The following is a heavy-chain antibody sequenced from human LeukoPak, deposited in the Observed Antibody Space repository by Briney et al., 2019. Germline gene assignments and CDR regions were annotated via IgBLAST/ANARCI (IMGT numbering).Heavy chain of an antibody. V-gene: IGHV3-43*01. CDR2: ISWDGGST. CDR3: AREDDSSGYLDY. Sequence: GGSLRLSCAASGFTFDDYTMHWVRQAPGKGLEWVSLISWDGGSTYYADSVKGRFTISRDNSKNSLYLQMNSLRTEDTALYYCAREDDSSGYLDYWGQGTLVTVSS. CDR1: GFTFDDYT. J-gene: IGHJ4*02. D-gene: IGHD3-22*01.